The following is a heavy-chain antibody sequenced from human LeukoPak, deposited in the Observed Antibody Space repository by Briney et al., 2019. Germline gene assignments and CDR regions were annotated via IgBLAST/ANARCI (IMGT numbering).Heavy chain of an antibody. D-gene: IGHD5-24*01. CDR1: GGSFSGYY. CDR3: ARRFGGEVEMATQTERLYFEY. V-gene: IGHV4-34*01. CDR2: INHSGST. J-gene: IGHJ4*02. Sequence: SETLSLTCAVYGGSFSGYYWSWIRQPPGKGLEWIGEINHSGSTNYNPSLKSRVTISVDTSKNQFSLKLSSVTAADTAVYYCARRFGGEVEMATQTERLYFEYWGQGTLVTVSS.